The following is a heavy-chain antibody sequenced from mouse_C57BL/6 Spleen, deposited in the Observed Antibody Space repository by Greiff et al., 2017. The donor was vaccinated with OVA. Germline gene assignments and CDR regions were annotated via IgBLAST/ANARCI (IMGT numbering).Heavy chain of an antibody. V-gene: IGHV5-17*01. D-gene: IGHD1-1*01. CDR1: GFTFSDYG. CDR3: ARRPYYYGSSYNWYFDV. J-gene: IGHJ1*03. Sequence: EVQVVESGGGLVKPGGSLKLSCAASGFTFSDYGMHWVRQAPEKGLEWVAYISSGSSTIYYADTVKGRFTISRDNAKNTLFLQMTSLRSEDTAMYYCARRPYYYGSSYNWYFDVWGTGTTVTVSS. CDR2: ISSGSSTI.